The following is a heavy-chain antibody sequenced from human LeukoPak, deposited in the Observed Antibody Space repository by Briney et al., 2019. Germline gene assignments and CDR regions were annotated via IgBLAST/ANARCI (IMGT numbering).Heavy chain of an antibody. J-gene: IGHJ4*02. CDR1: GYTFTGYY. V-gene: IGHV1-2*06. D-gene: IGHD3-9*01. Sequence: GASVKVSCKASGYTFTGYYMHWVRQAPRQGLEWMGRINPNSGGTNYAQKFQGRVTMTRDTSISTAYMELSRLRSDDTAVYYCARDLRRYDILTGYPYWGQGTLVTVSS. CDR3: ARDLRRYDILTGYPY. CDR2: INPNSGGT.